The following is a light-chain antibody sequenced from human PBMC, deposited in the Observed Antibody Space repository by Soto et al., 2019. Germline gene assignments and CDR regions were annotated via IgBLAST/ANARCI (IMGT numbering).Light chain of an antibody. V-gene: IGKV3-15*01. Sequence: EIVMTQSPATLSVSPGERATLSCRASQSISSNLAWYQHKPGQAPRLLIYDTSTRATGIPARFSGSGSGTEFTLTISSLQSEDFALYYCQQYYNWWAFGQGTKVDIK. CDR3: QQYYNWWA. J-gene: IGKJ1*01. CDR1: QSISSN. CDR2: DTS.